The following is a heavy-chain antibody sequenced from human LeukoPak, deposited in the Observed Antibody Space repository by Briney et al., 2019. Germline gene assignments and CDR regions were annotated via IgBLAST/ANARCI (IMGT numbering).Heavy chain of an antibody. CDR1: GFTFSYYA. D-gene: IGHD5-18*01. V-gene: IGHV3-23*01. J-gene: IGHJ4*02. Sequence: PGGSLRLSCAASGFTFSYYAMCWVRQAPGKGLEWVSAIGGSGDTTYYADSVKGRFTISRDNSKDTVNLQMNSLRAEDTAVYYCARGLGYSYGRPYYFDYWGQGTLVTVSS. CDR2: IGGSGDTT. CDR3: ARGLGYSYGRPYYFDY.